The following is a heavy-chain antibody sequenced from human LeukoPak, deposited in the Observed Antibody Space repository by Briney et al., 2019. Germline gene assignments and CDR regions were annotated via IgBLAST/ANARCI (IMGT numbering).Heavy chain of an antibody. Sequence: GGSLRLSCAASGFTFSSYAMSWVRQAPGKGLEYVSAISSNGGSTYYADSVKGRFTISRDNSKNTLYLQMSSLRAEDTAVYYCVKGDYDYVWGSYGYWGQGTLVTVSS. CDR2: ISSNGGST. D-gene: IGHD3-16*01. J-gene: IGHJ4*02. V-gene: IGHV3-64D*06. CDR3: VKGDYDYVWGSYGY. CDR1: GFTFSSYA.